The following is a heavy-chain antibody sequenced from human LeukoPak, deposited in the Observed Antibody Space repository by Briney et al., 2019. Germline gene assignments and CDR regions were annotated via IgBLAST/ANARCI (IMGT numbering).Heavy chain of an antibody. D-gene: IGHD3-16*01. CDR2: IHYSGTP. CDR3: ARRGGGPYLDH. CDR1: GDSISGTSYY. J-gene: IGHJ4*02. V-gene: IGHV4-39*01. Sequence: SETLSLTCIVSGDSISGTSYYWTWIRQPPGKGLEWIGSIHYSGTPYYFPSLKSRVTISVDTSKNQFFLKLTSVTASDMAVYYCARRGGGPYLDHWRQGTLVTVSS.